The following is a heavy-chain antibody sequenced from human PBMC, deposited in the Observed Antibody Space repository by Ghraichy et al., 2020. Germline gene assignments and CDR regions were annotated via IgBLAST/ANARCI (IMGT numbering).Heavy chain of an antibody. CDR1: GGSFSGYY. Sequence: TLSLTCAVSGGSFSGYYWSWIRQPPGKGLEWIGDINHSGDTNYNPSLKSRVTISVDTSKNQFSLKLSSVTAADTAVYYCAGRWFGYGLDVWGQGTTVTVSS. CDR3: AGRWFGYGLDV. V-gene: IGHV4-34*01. CDR2: INHSGDT. D-gene: IGHD3-10*01. J-gene: IGHJ6*02.